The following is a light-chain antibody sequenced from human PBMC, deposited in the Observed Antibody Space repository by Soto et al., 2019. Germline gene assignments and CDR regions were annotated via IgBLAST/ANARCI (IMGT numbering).Light chain of an antibody. CDR3: QQYNSYSRT. CDR2: KAS. J-gene: IGKJ1*01. CDR1: QSISSW. Sequence: DIQMTQSPSTLSASVGGRVTSTCRASQSISSWLAWYQQKPGKAAKLLIYKASSLESGVPSRFSGSGSGTEFTLTISSLQPDDFATYYCQQYNSYSRTVGQVTQVEIK. V-gene: IGKV1-5*03.